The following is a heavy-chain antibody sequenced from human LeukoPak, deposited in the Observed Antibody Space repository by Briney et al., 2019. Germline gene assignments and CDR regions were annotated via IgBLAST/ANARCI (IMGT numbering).Heavy chain of an antibody. J-gene: IGHJ4*02. D-gene: IGHD3-10*01. V-gene: IGHV4-4*07. CDR3: ARDSLVGSYYYFDY. Sequence: SETLSLTCTVSGGSISTYYWSWIRQPAGKGLQWIGRIYSSGSTNYNPSLKSRVTMAVDTSRNQFSLKLSSVTAADTAIYYCARDSLVGSYYYFDYWGQGTLVTVSS. CDR1: GGSISTYY. CDR2: IYSSGST.